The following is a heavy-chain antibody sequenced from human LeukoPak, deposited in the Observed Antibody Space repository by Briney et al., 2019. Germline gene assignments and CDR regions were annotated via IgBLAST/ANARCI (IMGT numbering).Heavy chain of an antibody. V-gene: IGHV3-7*01. J-gene: IGHJ4*02. Sequence: PGGSLRLSCAASGFTFSSYAMSWVRQAPGKGLEWVASIKQDGSQKSYVDSVKGRFTISRDNAKNSLSLQMDSLRGEDTAVYYCASIPAAGDYWGQGTLVTVSS. CDR1: GFTFSSYA. D-gene: IGHD6-13*01. CDR2: IKQDGSQK. CDR3: ASIPAAGDY.